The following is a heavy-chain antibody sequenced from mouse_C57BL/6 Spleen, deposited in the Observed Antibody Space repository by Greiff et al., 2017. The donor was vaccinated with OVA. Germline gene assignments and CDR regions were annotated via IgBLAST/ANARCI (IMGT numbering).Heavy chain of an antibody. J-gene: IGHJ4*01. CDR3: TRDLSYYGSVGDAMDY. CDR1: GFTFSSYA. Sequence: EVHLVESGEGLVKPGGSLKLSCAASGFTFSSYAMSWVRQTPEKRLECVAYISCCGDYIYSADTVTGRFSISRDNDRNTLYLQMSSLKSEDTAMYYCTRDLSYYGSVGDAMDYWGQGTSVTVSS. V-gene: IGHV5-9-1*02. D-gene: IGHD1-1*01. CDR2: ISCCGDYI.